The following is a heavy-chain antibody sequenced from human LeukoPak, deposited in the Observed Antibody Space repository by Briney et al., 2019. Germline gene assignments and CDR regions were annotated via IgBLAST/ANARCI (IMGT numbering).Heavy chain of an antibody. D-gene: IGHD2-21*01. CDR2: INPNSGDT. CDR1: GYTFTGYY. V-gene: IGHV1-2*02. CDR3: ARLASAWAPGGEPY. Sequence: GASVKVSCKASGYTFTGYYMHWVRQAPGQGPEWMGWINPNSGDTNYAQKFQGRVTMTRDTSIRTAYMELSSLRSDDTAVYYCARLASAWAPGGEPYWGQGTLVTVSS. J-gene: IGHJ4*02.